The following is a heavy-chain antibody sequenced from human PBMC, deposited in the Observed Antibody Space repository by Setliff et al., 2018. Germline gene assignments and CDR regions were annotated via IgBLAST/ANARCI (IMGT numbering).Heavy chain of an antibody. Sequence: ASVKVSCKASGYTFTDYYMHWVQQAPGKGLEWMGRVDPEDGETIYAEKFQGRVTITADTSTDTAYMELSSLRSEDTAVYYCARGGRMGAPLGAFDIWGQGTMVTVSS. CDR3: ARGGRMGAPLGAFDI. J-gene: IGHJ3*02. CDR2: VDPEDGET. V-gene: IGHV1-69-2*01. D-gene: IGHD1-26*01. CDR1: GYTFTDYY.